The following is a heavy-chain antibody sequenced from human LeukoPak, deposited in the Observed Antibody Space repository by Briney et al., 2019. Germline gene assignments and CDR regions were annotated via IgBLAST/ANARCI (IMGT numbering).Heavy chain of an antibody. V-gene: IGHV4-34*01. D-gene: IGHD3-3*01. CDR2: INHSGST. J-gene: IGHJ6*03. CDR3: ARERGYYDFWSGYYDGYYYMDV. Sequence: PSETLSLTCAVSGGSFSGYYWSWIRQPPGKGLEWIGEINHSGSTNYNPSLKSRVTISVDTSKNQFSLKLSSVTAADTAVYYFARERGYYDFWSGYYDGYYYMDVWGKGTTVTVSS. CDR1: GGSFSGYY.